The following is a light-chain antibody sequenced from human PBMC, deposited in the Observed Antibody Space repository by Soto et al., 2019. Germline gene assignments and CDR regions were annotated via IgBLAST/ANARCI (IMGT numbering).Light chain of an antibody. V-gene: IGKV1-27*01. J-gene: IGKJ1*01. CDR1: QGSSNY. CDR2: AAS. CDR3: QTYNTSPWT. Sequence: DIQMTQSPSSLSASVGDRVTITCRSSQGSSNYLAWYQQKPGHFPKLLFYAASTLQSGVPSRFRGSGSGTDITLTISILQPEDVATYYCQTYNTSPWTFGQGTQVEIK.